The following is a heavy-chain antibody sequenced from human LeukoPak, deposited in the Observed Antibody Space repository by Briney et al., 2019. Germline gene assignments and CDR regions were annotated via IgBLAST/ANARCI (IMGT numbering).Heavy chain of an antibody. CDR2: IYYSGST. CDR1: GGSISSSSYY. Sequence: SETLSLTCTVSGGSISSSSYYWGWIRQPPGKGLEWIGSIYYSGSTYFNLSLKSRVMISVDTSKNQFSLKLSSVTAADTAVYYCAREYYDILTGNPYNWFDPWGQGTLVTVSS. J-gene: IGHJ5*02. CDR3: AREYYDILTGNPYNWFDP. D-gene: IGHD3-9*01. V-gene: IGHV4-39*02.